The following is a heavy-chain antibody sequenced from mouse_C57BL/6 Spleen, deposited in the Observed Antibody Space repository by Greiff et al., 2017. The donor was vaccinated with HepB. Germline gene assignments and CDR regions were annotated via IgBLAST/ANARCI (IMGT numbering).Heavy chain of an antibody. CDR3: ARPYDYDVGYYAMDY. CDR2: ISSGSSTI. V-gene: IGHV5-17*01. J-gene: IGHJ4*01. D-gene: IGHD2-4*01. Sequence: EVQRVESGGGLVKPGGSLKLSCAASGFTFSDYGMHWVRQAPEKGLEWVAYISSGSSTIYYADTVKGRFTISRDNAKNTLFLQMTSLRSEDTAMYYCARPYDYDVGYYAMDYWGQGTSVTVSS. CDR1: GFTFSDYG.